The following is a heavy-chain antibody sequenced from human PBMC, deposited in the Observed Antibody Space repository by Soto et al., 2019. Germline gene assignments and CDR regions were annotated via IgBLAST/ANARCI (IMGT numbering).Heavy chain of an antibody. V-gene: IGHV4-59*01. Sequence: PSETLSLTCTVSGASTSGYFWTWIRQPPGKGLEWIGYFYGGSTSYNPSLKSRATISMAPSKNHFSLNLMSVTAADTAVYYCAGDSRSAEGWLDPWGQGILVTVSS. J-gene: IGHJ5*02. CDR3: AGDSRSAEGWLDP. CDR1: GASTSGYF. CDR2: FYGGST. D-gene: IGHD1-26*01.